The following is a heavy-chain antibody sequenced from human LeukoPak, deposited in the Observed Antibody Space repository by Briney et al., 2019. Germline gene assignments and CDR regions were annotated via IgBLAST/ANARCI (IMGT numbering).Heavy chain of an antibody. CDR2: IYYSGST. D-gene: IGHD3-16*01. J-gene: IGHJ5*02. V-gene: IGHV4-4*07. Sequence: SETLSLTCTVSGGSISSDYWNWIRQPAGKGVEWIGRIYYSGSTSYHLSLKSRVTMSIDTSKNQFSLKLSSVTAADTAVYYCARGGDWFDPWGQGTLVTVSS. CDR3: ARGGDWFDP. CDR1: GGSISSDY.